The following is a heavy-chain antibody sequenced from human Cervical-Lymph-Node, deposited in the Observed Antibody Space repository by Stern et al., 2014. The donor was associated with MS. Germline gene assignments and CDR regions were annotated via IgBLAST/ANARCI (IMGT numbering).Heavy chain of an antibody. CDR1: GYTFTDYA. J-gene: IGHJ4*02. V-gene: IGHV7-4-1*02. CDR3: ERDYASLDWRGQYYFDY. CDR2: VNTNTGSP. D-gene: IGHD2-21*01. Sequence: QVQLVQSGAELKKPGASVKVSCMTSGYTFTDYALNWVRQAPGQGLEWMGRVNTNTGSPNYAQGFNGRFVFSFDTSCHTAYLQISSLKAEDTALYFCERDYASLDWRGQYYFDYWGQGTLVTVSS.